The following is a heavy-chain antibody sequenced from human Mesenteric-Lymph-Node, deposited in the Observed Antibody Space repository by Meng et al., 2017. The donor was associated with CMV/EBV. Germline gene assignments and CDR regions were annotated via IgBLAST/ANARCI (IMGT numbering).Heavy chain of an antibody. Sequence: GSLRLSCTVSGGSISSYYWSWIRQPPGKGLEWIGYIYYSGSTNYNPSLKSRVTISVDTSKNQFSLKLSSVTAADTAVYYCATSENSSSWPYYYYYGMDVWGQGTTVTVSS. CDR2: IYYSGST. D-gene: IGHD6-13*01. CDR1: GGSISSYY. V-gene: IGHV4-59*12. CDR3: ATSENSSSWPYYYYYGMDV. J-gene: IGHJ6*02.